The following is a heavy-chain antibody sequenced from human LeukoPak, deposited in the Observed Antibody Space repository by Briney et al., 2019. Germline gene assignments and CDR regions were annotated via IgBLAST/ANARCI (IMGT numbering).Heavy chain of an antibody. CDR2: ISGSGGST. D-gene: IGHD3-22*01. CDR1: GFTFSSYA. J-gene: IGHJ4*02. CDR3: ARGDYYVSSGYYYADY. V-gene: IGHV3-23*01. Sequence: GGSLRLSCAASGFTFSSYAMSWVRQVPGKGLGWVSAISGSGGSTYYADSVKGRFTISRDNAKNSLYLQMNSLRAEDTAVYYCARGDYYVSSGYYYADYWGQGTLVTVSS.